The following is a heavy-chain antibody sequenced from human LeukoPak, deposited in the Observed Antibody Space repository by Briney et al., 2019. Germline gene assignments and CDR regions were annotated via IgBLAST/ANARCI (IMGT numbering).Heavy chain of an antibody. V-gene: IGHV4-30-2*01. D-gene: IGHD6-13*01. Sequence: SETLSLTRAVSGGSISSGGYSWSWIRQPPGKGLEWIGYIYHSGSTYYNPSLKSRVTISVDRSKNQFSLKLSSVTAADTAVYYCASSIAAGDYYYYYGMDVWGQGTTVTVSS. CDR3: ASSIAAGDYYYYYGMDV. CDR1: GGSISSGGYS. CDR2: IYHSGST. J-gene: IGHJ6*02.